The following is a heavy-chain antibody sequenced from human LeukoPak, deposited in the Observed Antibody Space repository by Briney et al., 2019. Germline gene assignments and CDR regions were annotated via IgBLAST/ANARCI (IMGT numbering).Heavy chain of an antibody. D-gene: IGHD3-10*01. CDR1: GFTFSSYS. CDR2: ISSSSNYI. J-gene: IGHJ4*02. Sequence: GGSLRLSCADSGFTFSSYSMNWVRQAPGKGLEWVSYISSSSNYINYADSVKGRFTISRDNAQNSLYLQMNRLRAHETAVYYCARDESLVRGAAFDYWGQGTLVTVSS. CDR3: ARDESLVRGAAFDY. V-gene: IGHV3-21*01.